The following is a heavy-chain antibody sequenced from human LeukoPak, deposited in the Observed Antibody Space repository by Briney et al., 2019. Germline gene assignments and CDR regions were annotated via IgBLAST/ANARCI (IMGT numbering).Heavy chain of an antibody. CDR2: ISGSGGST. Sequence: GGSLRLSCAASGFTFSSYAMSWVRQAPGKGLEWVSAISGSGGSTYYADSVKGRFTISRDNSRNTLYLQMNSLRAEDTAVYYCARLDSSGWNSFEYWGQGSLVTVSS. J-gene: IGHJ4*02. CDR1: GFTFSSYA. V-gene: IGHV3-23*01. D-gene: IGHD6-19*01. CDR3: ARLDSSGWNSFEY.